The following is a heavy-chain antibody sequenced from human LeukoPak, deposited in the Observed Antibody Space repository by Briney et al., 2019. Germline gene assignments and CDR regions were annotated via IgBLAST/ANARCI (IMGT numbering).Heavy chain of an antibody. CDR2: IYSGGST. D-gene: IGHD5-24*01. CDR3: AREIGYNSDFNY. Sequence: PGGSLRLSCAASGFTVSSNYMGWVRQAPGKGLEWVSVIYSGGSTYYADSVKGRFTIPRDNSKNTLYLQMNSLRAEDTAVYYCAREIGYNSDFNYWGQGTLVTVSS. J-gene: IGHJ4*02. V-gene: IGHV3-53*01. CDR1: GFTVSSNY.